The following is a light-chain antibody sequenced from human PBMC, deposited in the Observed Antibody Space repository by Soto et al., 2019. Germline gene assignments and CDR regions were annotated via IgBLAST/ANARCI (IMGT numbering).Light chain of an antibody. J-gene: IGKJ1*01. CDR3: HQYHTTPWT. CDR2: WAS. CDR1: QSVLFSSNNKNY. V-gene: IGKV4-1*01. Sequence: DIVMTQSPDSLAVSLGERATINCKSSQSVLFSSNNKNYLAWYQQKPGQPPRLLIYWASARESGVPDRFSGSGSGTEFTLTISSLPAEDVAVYYCHQYHTTPWTFGQGTTVEIK.